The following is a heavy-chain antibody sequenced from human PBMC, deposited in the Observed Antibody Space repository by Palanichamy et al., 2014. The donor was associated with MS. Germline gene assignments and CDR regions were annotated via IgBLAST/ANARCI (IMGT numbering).Heavy chain of an antibody. CDR3: ARGVEEYSPSSSSFWGGFWFNP. Sequence: QGQLQQWGAGLLRPSETLSLTCAVYSGSLSGHYWIWIRQPPGKGLERIGEIHQSGSTRYNPSLKSRVTIAVDTSKNQFSLNLNSVTAADTAVYYCARGVEEYSPSSSSFWGGFWFNPWGQGTLVTVSS. CDR1: SGSLSGHY. J-gene: IGHJ5*02. CDR2: IHQSGST. V-gene: IGHV4-34*01. D-gene: IGHD6-6*01.